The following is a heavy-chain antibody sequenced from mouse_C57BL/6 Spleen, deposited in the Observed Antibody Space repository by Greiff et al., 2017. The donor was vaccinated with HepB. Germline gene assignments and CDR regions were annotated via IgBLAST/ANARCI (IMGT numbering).Heavy chain of an antibody. CDR3: ARPGLRRYYAMDY. V-gene: IGHV5-17*01. Sequence: EVKLVESGGGLVKPGGSLKLSCAASGFTFSDYGMHWVRQAPEKGLEWVAYISSGSSTIYYADTVKGLFTISRDNAKNTLFLQMTSLRSEDTAMYYCARPGLRRYYAMDYWGQGTSVTVSS. CDR2: ISSGSSTI. CDR1: GFTFSDYG. D-gene: IGHD2-4*01. J-gene: IGHJ4*01.